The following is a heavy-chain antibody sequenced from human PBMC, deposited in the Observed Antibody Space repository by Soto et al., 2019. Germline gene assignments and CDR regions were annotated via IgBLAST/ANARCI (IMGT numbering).Heavy chain of an antibody. CDR3: ARDRIAVAGSGYYYYGMDV. CDR2: IYSGGST. V-gene: IGHV3-53*01. CDR1: GFTVSSKY. Sequence: PGGSLRLSCAASGFTVSSKYMSWVRQAPGKGLEWVSVIYSGGSTYYADSVKGRFTISRDNSKNTLYLQMNSLRAEDTAVYYCARDRIAVAGSGYYYYGMDVWGQGTTVTVSS. J-gene: IGHJ6*02. D-gene: IGHD6-19*01.